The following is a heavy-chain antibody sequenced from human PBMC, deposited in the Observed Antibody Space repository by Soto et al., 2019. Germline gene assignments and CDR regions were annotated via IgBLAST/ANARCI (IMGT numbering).Heavy chain of an antibody. CDR1: GGSFSGYY. J-gene: IGHJ4*02. CDR3: ARGGYCSGGSCYSFDY. Sequence: SETLSLTCAVYGGSFSGYYWSWIRQPPGKGLEWIGEINHSGSTNYNPSLKSRVTISVDTSKNQFSLKLSSVTAADTAVYYCARGGYCSGGSCYSFDYWGQGTLVTVSS. CDR2: INHSGST. D-gene: IGHD2-15*01. V-gene: IGHV4-34*01.